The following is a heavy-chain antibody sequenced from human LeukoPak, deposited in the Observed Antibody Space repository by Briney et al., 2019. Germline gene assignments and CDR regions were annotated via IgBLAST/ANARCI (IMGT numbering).Heavy chain of an antibody. Sequence: PSETLSLTCAVYGGSFSGYYWSWIRQPPGKGLEWIGEINHSGSTNYNPSLKSRVTISVDTSKNQFSLKLSSVTAAGTAVYYCARQSVRWPLDYWGQGTLVTVSS. V-gene: IGHV4-34*01. CDR1: GGSFSGYY. J-gene: IGHJ4*02. CDR2: INHSGST. CDR3: ARQSVRWPLDY. D-gene: IGHD5-24*01.